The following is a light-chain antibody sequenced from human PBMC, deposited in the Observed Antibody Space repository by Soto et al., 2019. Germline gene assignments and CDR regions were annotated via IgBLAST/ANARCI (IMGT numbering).Light chain of an antibody. J-gene: IGKJ2*01. CDR3: QQSHSIPYT. CDR1: QTISSY. CDR2: AAS. Sequence: DIQMTQSPSSLSASVGDRVTITCRASQTISSYLNWYQQKPGKAPKLLMYAASSLQSGVPSRFSGSGSGTDFTLTISSLQPEDFATYYCQQSHSIPYTFGQGTNLEIK. V-gene: IGKV1-39*01.